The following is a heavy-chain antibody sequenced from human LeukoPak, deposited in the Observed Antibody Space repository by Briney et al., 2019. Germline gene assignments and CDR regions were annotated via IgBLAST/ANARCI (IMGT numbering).Heavy chain of an antibody. CDR1: GYTFTSYY. CDR3: ARYYGEGAFDY. V-gene: IGHV1-46*01. D-gene: IGHD4-17*01. CDR2: SHPSGGST. J-gene: IGHJ4*02. Sequence: ASVKVSCKASGYTFTSYYMHWVRQVPGQGLEWMGISHPSGGSTSYAQKFQGRVTVTRDTSTSTVYMELSSLKSEDTAVYYCARYYGEGAFDYWGQGTLVTVSS.